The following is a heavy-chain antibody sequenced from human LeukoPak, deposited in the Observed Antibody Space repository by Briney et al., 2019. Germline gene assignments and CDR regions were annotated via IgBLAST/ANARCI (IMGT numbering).Heavy chain of an antibody. CDR2: ISSSSSYI. J-gene: IGHJ4*02. D-gene: IGHD3-3*01. V-gene: IGHV3-21*01. Sequence: SGGSLRLSSAASGFTFSSYSMNWVRQAPGKGLEWVSSISSSSSYIYYADSVKGRFTISRDNAKNSLYLQMNSLRAEDTAVYYCARDPADFWSGYYSDWGQGTLVTVSS. CDR1: GFTFSSYS. CDR3: ARDPADFWSGYYSD.